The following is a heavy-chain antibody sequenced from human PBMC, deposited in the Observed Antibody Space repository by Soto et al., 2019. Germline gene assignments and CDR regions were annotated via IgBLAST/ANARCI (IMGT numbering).Heavy chain of an antibody. CDR1: GGSISSSSYY. V-gene: IGHV4-39*01. CDR3: ARQGYYYDSSGSVDSLNYFDY. Sequence: QLQLQESGPGLVKPSETLSLTCTVSGGSISSSSYYWGWIRQPPGKGLEWIGSIYYSGSTYYNPSLKSRVTISVDTSKNQFSLKLSSVTAADTAVYYCARQGYYYDSSGSVDSLNYFDYWGQGTLVTVSS. D-gene: IGHD3-22*01. J-gene: IGHJ4*02. CDR2: IYYSGST.